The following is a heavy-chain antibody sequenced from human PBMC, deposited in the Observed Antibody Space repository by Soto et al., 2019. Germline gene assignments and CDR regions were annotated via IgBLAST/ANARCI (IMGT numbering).Heavy chain of an antibody. CDR3: ANSYGDYVSY. CDR2: IYYTGST. V-gene: IGHV4-59*12. D-gene: IGHD4-17*01. J-gene: IGHJ4*02. Sequence: SETLSLTCTVSGGSISTYYWSWIRQPPGKGLEWIGYIYYTGSTNYNPSLKSRVTISVDTSKNQFSLKLSSVTAADTAVYYCANSYGDYVSYWGQGTLVTVSS. CDR1: GGSISTYY.